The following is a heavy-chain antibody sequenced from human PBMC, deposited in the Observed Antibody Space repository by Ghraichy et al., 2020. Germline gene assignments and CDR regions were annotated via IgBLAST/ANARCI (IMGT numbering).Heavy chain of an antibody. CDR2: INSDGSTT. V-gene: IGHV3-74*01. CDR3: ARVTTSQRGYDFWSGYYPGDY. J-gene: IGHJ4*02. CDR1: GFTFSTYW. D-gene: IGHD3-3*01. Sequence: GASLRLSCAASGFTFSTYWMHWVRQPPGKGLVWVSRINSDGSTTNYADSVKGRFTISRDNAKNTLYLQMNSLRAEDTAVYYCARVTTSQRGYDFWSGYYPGDYWGQGTLVTVSS.